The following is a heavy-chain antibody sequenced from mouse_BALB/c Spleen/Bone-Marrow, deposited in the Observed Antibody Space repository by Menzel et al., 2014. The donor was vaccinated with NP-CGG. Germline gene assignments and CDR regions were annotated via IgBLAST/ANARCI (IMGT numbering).Heavy chain of an antibody. CDR3: ARGGFLLRSLALDY. Sequence: QVQLQQSGAELARPGASVKMSCKASGYTFTTYTMHWVQQRPGQGLEWVGYINPSTGFTNYNQIFKDKATLAADKSSSAAYMPLSSLTSEDSAVYYCARGGFLLRSLALDYWGQGTSVTVSS. D-gene: IGHD1-1*01. CDR2: INPSTGFT. CDR1: GYTFTTYT. V-gene: IGHV1-4*01. J-gene: IGHJ4*01.